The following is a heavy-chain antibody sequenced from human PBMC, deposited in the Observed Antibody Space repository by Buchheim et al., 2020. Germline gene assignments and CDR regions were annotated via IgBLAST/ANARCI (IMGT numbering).Heavy chain of an antibody. D-gene: IGHD3-3*01. V-gene: IGHV3-30-3*01. CDR3: ARQDFWSGYYIDYYYGMDV. CDR2: IPYDGSNK. J-gene: IGHJ6*02. Sequence: QVQLVESGGGVVQPGRSLRLSCAASGFTFSSYAMHWVRQAPGKGLEWVAVIPYDGSNKYYADSVKGRFTISRDNSKNTLYPQMNSLRAEDTAVYYCARQDFWSGYYIDYYYGMDVWGQGTT. CDR1: GFTFSSYA.